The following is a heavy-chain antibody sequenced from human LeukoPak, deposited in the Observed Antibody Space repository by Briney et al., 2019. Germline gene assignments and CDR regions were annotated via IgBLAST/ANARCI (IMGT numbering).Heavy chain of an antibody. V-gene: IGHV3-23*01. D-gene: IGHD2-2*01. CDR1: KLTFTSYG. Sequence: PGGSLRLSCVVSKLTFTSYGMSWVRQAPGKGLKWVSTIGGSGHVTYYADPVMGRFIVSRDNSKNSLYLQMNSLRAEDTAMYYCTRDAGYCSSISCYYYYMDVWGKGTTVTVSS. CDR2: IGGSGHVT. CDR3: TRDAGYCSSISCYYYYMDV. J-gene: IGHJ6*03.